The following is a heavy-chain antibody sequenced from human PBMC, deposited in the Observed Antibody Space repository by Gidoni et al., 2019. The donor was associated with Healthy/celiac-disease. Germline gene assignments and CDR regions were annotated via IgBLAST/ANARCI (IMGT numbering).Heavy chain of an antibody. D-gene: IGHD2-8*01. J-gene: IGHJ2*01. V-gene: IGHV4-39*01. CDR1: GGSISSSSYY. CDR3: ARHDGYCTNGVCYTTWYFDL. CDR2: IYYSGST. Sequence: QLQLQESGPGLVKPSETPSLTCTVPGGSISSSSYYWGWIRQPPGKGLEWIGSIYYSGSTYYNPSLKSRVTISVDTSKNQFSLKLSSVTAADTAVYYCARHDGYCTNGVCYTTWYFDLWGRGTLVTVSS.